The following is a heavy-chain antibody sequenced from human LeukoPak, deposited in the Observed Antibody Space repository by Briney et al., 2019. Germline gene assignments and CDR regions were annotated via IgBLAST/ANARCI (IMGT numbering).Heavy chain of an antibody. V-gene: IGHV4-4*07. CDR2: IYTSGST. J-gene: IGHJ3*02. CDR3: ARGGYSSGYYGNDAFDI. CDR1: GGSISSYY. D-gene: IGHD3-22*01. Sequence: SETLSLTCTVSGGSISSYYWSWIRQPAGKGLEWIGRIYTSGSTNYNPSLKSRVTMSVDTFKNQFSLKLSSVTAADTAVYYCARGGYSSGYYGNDAFDIWGQGTMVTVSS.